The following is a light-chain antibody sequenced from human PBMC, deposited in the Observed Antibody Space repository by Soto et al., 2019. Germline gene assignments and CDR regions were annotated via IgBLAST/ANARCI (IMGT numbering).Light chain of an antibody. J-gene: IGKJ1*01. V-gene: IGKV3-20*01. CDR2: GAS. Sequence: EIVLTQSPGTLSLSPGERATLSCRASQSVSSNYLAWYQQKPGQAPRLLIYGASSSATGIPDRFSGSGSGTDFTLTISRLEPEDFAVYYCQQYGSSPRTFVQGTKVEIK. CDR1: QSVSSNY. CDR3: QQYGSSPRT.